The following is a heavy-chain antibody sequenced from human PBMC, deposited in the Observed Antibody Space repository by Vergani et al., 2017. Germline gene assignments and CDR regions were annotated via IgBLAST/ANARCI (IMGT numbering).Heavy chain of an antibody. CDR2: IKQDGSEK. CDR1: GFTFSSYW. D-gene: IGHD6-13*01. Sequence: EVQLVESGGGLVQPGGSLRLSCAASGFTFSSYWMSWVRQAPGKGLEWVANIKQDGSEKYYVDSVKGRFTISRDNAKNSLYLQMNSLSAEDTAVYYWASVVAAAGVFSYYYYGMDVGGQGTTVTVSS. V-gene: IGHV3-7*01. CDR3: ASVVAAAGVFSYYYYGMDV. J-gene: IGHJ6*02.